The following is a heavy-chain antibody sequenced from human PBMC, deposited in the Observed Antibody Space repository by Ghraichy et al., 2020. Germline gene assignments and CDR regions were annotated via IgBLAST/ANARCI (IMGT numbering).Heavy chain of an antibody. D-gene: IGHD3-10*01. CDR2: ISYDGSNK. CDR1: GFTFSSYS. Sequence: GGSLRLSCAAYGFTFSSYSMHWVRQAPGKGLEWVAVISYDGSNKYYADSENRRFTIFRGNSKNTLYLQRNSLRAEDTAVYYCARDRFGESSLTYYYYGMDVWGQGTTVTVAS. CDR3: ARDRFGESSLTYYYYGMDV. V-gene: IGHV3-30-3*01. J-gene: IGHJ6*02.